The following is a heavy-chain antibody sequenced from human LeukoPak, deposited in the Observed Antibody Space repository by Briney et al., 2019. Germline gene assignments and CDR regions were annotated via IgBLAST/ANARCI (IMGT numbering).Heavy chain of an antibody. CDR3: AKDRAIVVVTDAFDI. J-gene: IGHJ3*02. CDR2: ISGSGGST. V-gene: IGHV3-23*01. Sequence: PGGSLRLSCAASGFTFSSYSMNWARQAPGKGLECVSAISGSGGSTYYADSVKGRFTISRDNSKNTLYLQMNSLRAEDTAVYYCAKDRAIVVVTDAFDIWGQGTMVTVSS. CDR1: GFTFSSYS. D-gene: IGHD2-21*02.